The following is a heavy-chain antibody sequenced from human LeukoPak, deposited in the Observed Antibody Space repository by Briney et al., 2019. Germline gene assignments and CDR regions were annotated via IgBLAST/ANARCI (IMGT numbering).Heavy chain of an antibody. J-gene: IGHJ6*03. V-gene: IGHV4-34*12. CDR1: GGSFSGYY. CDR2: NFHSVTT. CDR3: ARILTTYYYYYMDV. Sequence: SETLSLTCAVYGGSFSGYYWSWLRQPPGKGLEWIGYNFHSVTTNYNPSLQSRVTISVDTSKNQFSLKLSSVTAADTAVYYCARILTTYYYYYMDVWGKGTTVTVSS. D-gene: IGHD4/OR15-4a*01.